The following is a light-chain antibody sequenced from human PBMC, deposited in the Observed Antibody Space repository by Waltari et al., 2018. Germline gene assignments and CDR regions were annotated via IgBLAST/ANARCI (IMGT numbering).Light chain of an antibody. CDR3: QQRSNWPGT. CDR2: DIS. V-gene: IGKV3-11*01. Sequence: EIVLTQSPATLSLSPGETATLSCRASQSFRTYLAWYQQRPGQPPRLLIYDISKRAAGIPARVSGSGSVTDFTLTISSLEPEDFAIYYCQQRSNWPGTFGQGTKVEIK. CDR1: QSFRTY. J-gene: IGKJ1*01.